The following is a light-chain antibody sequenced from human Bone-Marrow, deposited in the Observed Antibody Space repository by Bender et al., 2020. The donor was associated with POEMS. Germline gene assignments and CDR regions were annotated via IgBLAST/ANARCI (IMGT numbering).Light chain of an antibody. CDR3: QTWGTGIWV. V-gene: IGLV4-69*01. CDR1: SGHSSYA. J-gene: IGLJ3*02. Sequence: QLELTQSPSASASLGASVKLTCTLSSGHSSYAIAWHQQQPEKGPRYLMKVNSDGSHNKGDGIPDRFSGSSSGAERYLTISSLQSEDEADYYCQTWGTGIWVFGGGTKLTVL. CDR2: VNSDGSH.